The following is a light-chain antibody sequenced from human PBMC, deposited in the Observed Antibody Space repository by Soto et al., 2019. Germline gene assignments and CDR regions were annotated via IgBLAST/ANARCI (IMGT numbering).Light chain of an antibody. CDR2: DAS. Sequence: EIVMTQSPGTLSVSPGERATLSCRASQSVRSKLAWYQQKPGQAPRLLIYDASTRATGIPVRFSGIGSGTEFTLTISSLQSEDFAVYYCQQYNNWPPITFGQGTRLEIK. J-gene: IGKJ5*01. CDR3: QQYNNWPPIT. V-gene: IGKV3-15*01. CDR1: QSVRSK.